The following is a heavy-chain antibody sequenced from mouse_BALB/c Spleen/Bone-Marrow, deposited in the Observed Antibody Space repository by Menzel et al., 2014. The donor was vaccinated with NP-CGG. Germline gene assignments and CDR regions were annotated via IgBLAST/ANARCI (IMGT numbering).Heavy chain of an antibody. Sequence: VQLQQPGPSLAKPSQTLSLTCSVTGDSIXSGYWNWIRKFPGNKLEYMGYISYSGSTYYNPSLKSRISITRDTSKNQYYLQLNSVTTEDTATYYCARIYYDSHWYFDVWGAGTTVTASS. CDR2: ISYSGST. CDR3: ARIYYDSHWYFDV. V-gene: IGHV3-8*02. CDR1: GDSIXSGY. D-gene: IGHD2-4*01. J-gene: IGHJ1*01.